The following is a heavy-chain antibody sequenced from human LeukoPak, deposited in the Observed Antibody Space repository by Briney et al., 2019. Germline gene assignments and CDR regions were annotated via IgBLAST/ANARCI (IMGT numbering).Heavy chain of an antibody. J-gene: IGHJ4*02. D-gene: IGHD1-26*01. Sequence: GGSLRLSCVASGFMFSAYAMSWVRQAPGKGLEWVSIISGSGERTYYTDSVKGRFTVSRDNSKNTLYLQMKSLRAEDTAVYYCVSQSYSGSDNYYFHYWGQGTLVAVSS. CDR3: VSQSYSGSDNYYFHY. V-gene: IGHV3-23*01. CDR1: GFMFSAYA. CDR2: ISGSGERT.